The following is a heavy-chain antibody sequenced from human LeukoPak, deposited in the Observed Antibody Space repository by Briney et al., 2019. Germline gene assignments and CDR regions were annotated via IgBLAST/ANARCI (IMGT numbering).Heavy chain of an antibody. CDR3: VHVVYCGSLGPSAVFDI. V-gene: IGHV4-59*01. CDR2: IYYSGST. Sequence: SETLSATCTVSGDSFSSYYWRWLRQPPGKGLEWIGYIYYSGSTTYNPSLKRRGTISVDTSKNQLSLTLSTVTSADTAVYYCVHVVYCGSLGPSAVFDIWGQGTMVTVSS. D-gene: IGHD2-2*01. J-gene: IGHJ3*02. CDR1: GDSFSSYY.